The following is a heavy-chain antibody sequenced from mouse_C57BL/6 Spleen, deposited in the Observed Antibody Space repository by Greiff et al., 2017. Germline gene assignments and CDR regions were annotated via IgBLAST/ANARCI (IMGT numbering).Heavy chain of an antibody. J-gene: IGHJ1*03. CDR2: ISYDGSN. V-gene: IGHV3-6*01. D-gene: IGHD1-1*01. CDR1: GYSITSGYY. Sequence: VQLQESGPGLVKPSQSLSLTCSVTGYSITSGYYWNWIRQFPGNKLEWMGYISYDGSNNYNPSLKNRISITRDTSKNQFFLKLNSVTTEDTATYYCASDYYGSSYLYWYFDVWGTGTTVTVSS. CDR3: ASDYYGSSYLYWYFDV.